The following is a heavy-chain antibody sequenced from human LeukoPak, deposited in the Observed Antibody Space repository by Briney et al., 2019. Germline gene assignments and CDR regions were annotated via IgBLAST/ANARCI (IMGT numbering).Heavy chain of an antibody. CDR3: ARERWTTSGYYFDY. V-gene: IGHV3-7*01. CDR2: IKPDGSER. Sequence: PGGSLRLSCAASGGTTDDYGMSWVRQAPGKGLEWVANIKPDGSERRYVDSVKGRFTISRDDAKNSVYLEMNSLRAEDMAVYYCARERWTTSGYYFDYWGQGTLVTVSS. CDR1: GGTTDDYG. J-gene: IGHJ4*02. D-gene: IGHD5-24*01.